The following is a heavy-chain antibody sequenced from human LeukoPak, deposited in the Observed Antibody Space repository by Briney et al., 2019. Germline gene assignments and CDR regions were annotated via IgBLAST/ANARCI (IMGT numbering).Heavy chain of an antibody. Sequence: ETLSLTCTVSGDAISSSSYYWGWIHQPPGKGLEWIGSISYSGSTYYNPSLKSRVTISVDTSKNQFSLKLSSVTAADSAVYYCASPATYYDFWSGYHPFDYWGQGNLVNVSS. CDR3: ASPATYYDFWSGYHPFDY. J-gene: IGHJ4*02. D-gene: IGHD3-3*01. CDR2: ISYSGST. CDR1: GDAISSSSYY. V-gene: IGHV4-39*01.